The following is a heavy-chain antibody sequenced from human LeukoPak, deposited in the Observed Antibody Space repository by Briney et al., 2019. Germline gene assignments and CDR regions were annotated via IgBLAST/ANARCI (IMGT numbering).Heavy chain of an antibody. CDR2: IYYSGST. V-gene: IGHV4-59*01. CDR3: ARSLRYWFDY. CDR1: GGSISSYY. Sequence: SETLSLTCTASGGSISSYYWSWIRQPPGKGLEWIGYIYYSGSTNYNPSLKSRVTISVDTSKNQFSLKLSSVTAADTAVYYCARSLRYWFDYWGQGTLVTVSS. D-gene: IGHD3-9*01. J-gene: IGHJ4*02.